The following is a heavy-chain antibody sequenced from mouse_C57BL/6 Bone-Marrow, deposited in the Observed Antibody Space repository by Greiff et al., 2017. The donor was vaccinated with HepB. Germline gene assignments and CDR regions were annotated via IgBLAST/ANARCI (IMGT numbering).Heavy chain of an antibody. V-gene: IGHV5-12*01. J-gene: IGHJ3*01. CDR1: GFTFSDYY. Sequence: DVQLVESGGGLVQPGGSLKLSCAASGFTFSDYYMYWVRQTPEKRLEWVAYISNGGGSTYYPDTVKGRFTISRDNAKNTLYLQMSRLKSEDTAMYYCARTWFAYWGQGTLVTVSA. CDR2: ISNGGGST. CDR3: ARTWFAY.